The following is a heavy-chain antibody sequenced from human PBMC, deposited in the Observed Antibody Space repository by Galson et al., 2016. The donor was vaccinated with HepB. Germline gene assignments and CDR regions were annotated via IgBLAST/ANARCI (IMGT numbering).Heavy chain of an antibody. J-gene: IGHJ4*02. CDR2: IYSGGST. V-gene: IGHV3-53*04. D-gene: IGHD3-3*01. CDR1: GFTVSSNY. Sequence: LRLSCAASGFTVSSNYMTWVRQDPGKGLEWVSVIYSGGSTFYADSVKGRFTIYRHNSQNTLYLQMDSLRVEDTAVYYCICELGVVIRRHYWGQGTLVTVAS. CDR3: ICELGVVIRRHY.